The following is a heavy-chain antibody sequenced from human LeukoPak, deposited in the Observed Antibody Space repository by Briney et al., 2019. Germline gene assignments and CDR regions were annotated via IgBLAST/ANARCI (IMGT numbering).Heavy chain of an antibody. V-gene: IGHV3-23*01. D-gene: IGHD4-17*01. CDR3: ARGRMTTAMFDY. CDR2: ISSTGGNT. CDR1: GFTFSSCT. Sequence: PGGSLRLSCAASGFTFSSCTMTWVRQAPGKGLEWVSVISSTGGNTYYADSVKGRFTVSRDNSKNTLYLQMNSLRAEDTAVYYCARGRMTTAMFDYWGQGTLVTVSS. J-gene: IGHJ4*02.